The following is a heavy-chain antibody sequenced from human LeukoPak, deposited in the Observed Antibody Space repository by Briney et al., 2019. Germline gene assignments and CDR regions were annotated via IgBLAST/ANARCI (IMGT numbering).Heavy chain of an antibody. V-gene: IGHV1-46*01. J-gene: IGHJ4*02. CDR1: GYTFTSYY. Sequence: ASVKVSCKASGYTFTSYYMHWVRQAPGQGLEWMGIINPSGGSTSYAQKFQGRVTMTRDTSTSTVYMELSSLRSEDTAVYYCARDQAPFYYYDSSGYCLHMSDYWGQGTLVTVSS. D-gene: IGHD3-22*01. CDR2: INPSGGST. CDR3: ARDQAPFYYYDSSGYCLHMSDY.